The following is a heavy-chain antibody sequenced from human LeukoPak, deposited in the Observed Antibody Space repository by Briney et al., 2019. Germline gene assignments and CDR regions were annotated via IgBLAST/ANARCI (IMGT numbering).Heavy chain of an antibody. CDR2: IKKDGSEK. CDR3: ARDLSGITGYTYGRGIDY. CDR1: GFTFSSYA. J-gene: IGHJ4*02. D-gene: IGHD5-18*01. Sequence: GGSLRLSCAASGFTFSSYAMSWVRQAPGKGLEWVANIKKDGSEKYYVDSVKGRFTISRDNAKTSLYLQMNSLRAEDTAVYYCARDLSGITGYTYGRGIDYWGQGTLVTVSS. V-gene: IGHV3-7*01.